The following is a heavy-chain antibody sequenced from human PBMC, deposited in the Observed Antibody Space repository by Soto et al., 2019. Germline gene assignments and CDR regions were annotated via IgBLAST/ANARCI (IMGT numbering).Heavy chain of an antibody. J-gene: IGHJ6*02. Sequence: ASVKVSCKASGYTFTSYGISWVRQAPGQGLEWMGWISAYNGNTNYAQKLQGRVTMTTDTSTSTAYMELRSLRSDDTAVYYCARSMITFGGVIVNYGMDVWGQGTTVTVSS. CDR1: GYTFTSYG. V-gene: IGHV1-18*01. D-gene: IGHD3-16*02. CDR3: ARSMITFGGVIVNYGMDV. CDR2: ISAYNGNT.